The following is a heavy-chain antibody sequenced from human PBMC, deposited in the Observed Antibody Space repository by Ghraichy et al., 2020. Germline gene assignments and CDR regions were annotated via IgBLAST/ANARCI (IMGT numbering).Heavy chain of an antibody. J-gene: IGHJ6*02. V-gene: IGHV4-34*01. CDR2: ISHRGST. D-gene: IGHD3-16*01. Sequence: SETLSLTCAVYGGSFTTYYWTWIRQPPGKGLEWIGKISHRGSTSSNPSLTSRVTILVDRLKNQFSLKLGSVTAADTAVYYCARATIGDALDVWGQGTTVTVSS. CDR1: GGSFTTYY. CDR3: ARATIGDALDV.